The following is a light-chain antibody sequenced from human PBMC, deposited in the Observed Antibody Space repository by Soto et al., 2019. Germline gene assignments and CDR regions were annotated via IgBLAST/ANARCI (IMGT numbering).Light chain of an antibody. CDR1: QGISTF. J-gene: IGKJ4*01. CDR2: AAS. Sequence: DIQMTQSPSSLSASVGDRVTITCRASQGISTFLAWYQQKPGKVPKLLIYAASTLQSGVPSRFSGSGSGTHFTLTISSLQPEDVGTYYCQKYYSAPITFGGRTKVEIK. CDR3: QKYYSAPIT. V-gene: IGKV1-27*01.